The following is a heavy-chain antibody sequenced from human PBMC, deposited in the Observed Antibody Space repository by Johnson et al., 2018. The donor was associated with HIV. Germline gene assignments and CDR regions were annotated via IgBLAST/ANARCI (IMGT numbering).Heavy chain of an antibody. V-gene: IGHV3-30*03. Sequence: QVQLVESGGGLVQPGGSLRLSCAASGFTFSSYDMHWVRQPPGKGLEWVAGISYDGSKEYYVDSVKGRFTISRDNARNSLFLQLNSLRVEDTALYYCARDEPGSSWAFDIWGQGTMVTVSS. CDR2: ISYDGSKE. D-gene: IGHD6-13*01. J-gene: IGHJ3*02. CDR1: GFTFSSYD. CDR3: ARDEPGSSWAFDI.